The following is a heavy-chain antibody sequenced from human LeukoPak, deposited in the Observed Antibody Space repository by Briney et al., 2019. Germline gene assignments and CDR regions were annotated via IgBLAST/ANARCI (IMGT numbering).Heavy chain of an antibody. CDR3: ARDVGFGRYYYMDV. CDR1: GGSFSGYY. D-gene: IGHD3-10*01. V-gene: IGHV4-34*01. J-gene: IGHJ6*03. Sequence: SETLSLTCAVYGGSFSGYYWSWIRQPPGKGLEWIGEINHSGSTNYNPSLKSRVTISVDTSKNQFSLKLSSATAADTAVYYCARDVGFGRYYYMDVWGKGTTVTISS. CDR2: INHSGST.